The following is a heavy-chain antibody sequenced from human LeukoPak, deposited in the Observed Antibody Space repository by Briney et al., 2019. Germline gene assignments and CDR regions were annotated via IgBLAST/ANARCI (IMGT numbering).Heavy chain of an antibody. V-gene: IGHV4-34*01. CDR1: GGSFSGYY. CDR3: ARGRQEISMILVVMTGVSYYLDV. D-gene: IGHD3-22*01. CDR2: INPSGST. J-gene: IGHJ6*03. Sequence: SETLSLTCAVYGGSFSGYYWTWIRQSPGKGLEWIGEINPSGSTYYNPSLKSRLTISRDTSKNQFSLRLSSVIAADTAVYYCARGRQEISMILVVMTGVSYYLDVWGKGTTVTVS.